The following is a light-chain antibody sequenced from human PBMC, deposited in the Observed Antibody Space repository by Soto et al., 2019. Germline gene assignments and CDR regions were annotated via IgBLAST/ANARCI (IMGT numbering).Light chain of an antibody. J-gene: IGKJ1*01. CDR3: QQYGTSPQT. V-gene: IGKV3-20*01. CDR2: GAS. CDR1: QSVSNTY. Sequence: EVMLTQSPGTLSLSPGERATLSCRASQSVSNTYVAWYQHIPGQTPRLLIYGASNRATGIPDRFSGSGSGTDFTLTISRLEPEDFAVYYCQQYGTSPQTFGQGTKVDIK.